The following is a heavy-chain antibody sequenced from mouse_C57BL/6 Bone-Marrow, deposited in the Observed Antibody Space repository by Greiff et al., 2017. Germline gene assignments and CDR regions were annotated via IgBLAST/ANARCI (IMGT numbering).Heavy chain of an antibody. Sequence: QVQLQQPGAELVKPGASVKLSCKASGYTFTSYWMHWVKQRPGQGLEWIGMIHPNSGSTNYNEKFKSKATLTVDKSSSTAYMQLSSLTSEDSAVYYCARSGGWLLSCAYWGQGTLVTVSA. CDR3: ARSGGWLLSCAY. V-gene: IGHV1-64*01. CDR2: IHPNSGST. D-gene: IGHD2-3*01. J-gene: IGHJ3*01. CDR1: GYTFTSYW.